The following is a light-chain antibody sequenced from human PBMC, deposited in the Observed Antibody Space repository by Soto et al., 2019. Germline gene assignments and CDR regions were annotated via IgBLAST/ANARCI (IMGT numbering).Light chain of an antibody. CDR1: SSDVGAYKY. CDR2: GVD. J-gene: IGLJ1*01. Sequence: QSALAQPPSASGSPGQSVTISCTGTSSDVGAYKYVSWYQQFPGEAPNLIIYGVDKRPSGVPSRFSGSKSGNTAFLTVSGLQLEDEADYYCSSFAGRNVYVFGSGTRSPS. V-gene: IGLV2-8*01. CDR3: SSFAGRNVYV.